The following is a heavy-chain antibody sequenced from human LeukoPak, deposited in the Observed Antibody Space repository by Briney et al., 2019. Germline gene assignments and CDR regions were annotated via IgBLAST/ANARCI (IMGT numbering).Heavy chain of an antibody. J-gene: IGHJ4*02. D-gene: IGHD5-12*01. CDR3: AKDKAAYSGYDTPLDY. V-gene: IGHV3-9*01. Sequence: QPGGSLRLSCAASGFTFDDYAMHWVRQAPGKGLEWVSGISWNSGSIGYADSVKGRFTISRDNSKNTLYLQMNSLRAEDTAVYYCAKDKAAYSGYDTPLDYWGQGTLVTVSS. CDR2: ISWNSGSI. CDR1: GFTFDDYA.